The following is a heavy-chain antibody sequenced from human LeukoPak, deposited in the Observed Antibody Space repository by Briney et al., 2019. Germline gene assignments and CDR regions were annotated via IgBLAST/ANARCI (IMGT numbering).Heavy chain of an antibody. CDR2: INPNSGGT. CDR3: VRGAGATISYYHYFMDV. V-gene: IGHV1-2*02. D-gene: IGHD1-26*01. Sequence: ASVKVSCKASGYTFTGYYMHWVRQAPGQGLEWMGWINPNSGGTNYAQKFQGRVTMTRDTSISTAYMELSRLRSDDTAVYYCVRGAGATISYYHYFMDVWGKGTTVTVPS. CDR1: GYTFTGYY. J-gene: IGHJ6*03.